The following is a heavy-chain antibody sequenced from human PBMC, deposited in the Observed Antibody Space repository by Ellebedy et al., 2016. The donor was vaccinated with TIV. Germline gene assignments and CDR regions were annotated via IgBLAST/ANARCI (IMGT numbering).Heavy chain of an antibody. CDR1: GGSFSGYY. J-gene: IGHJ4*02. V-gene: IGHV4-34*09. Sequence: LRLSXAVYGGSFSGYYWSWIRQPPGRGLEWIGEINHGGGTYYKPSLKSRATISVDTSKNQFSLKLSSVTAADTAMYYCARVATGDWGQGTLVTVAS. D-gene: IGHD5-12*01. CDR3: ARVATGD. CDR2: INHGGGT.